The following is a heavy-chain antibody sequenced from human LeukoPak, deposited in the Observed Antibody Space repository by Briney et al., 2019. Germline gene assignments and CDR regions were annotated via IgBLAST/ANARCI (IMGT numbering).Heavy chain of an antibody. CDR3: AKRGNSWDLFDY. CDR1: GYTFSSYV. CDR2: IGGSVGSM. Sequence: GGSLRLSCAASGYTFSSYVMSWVRQAPGKGLEWVSNIGGSVGSMFYAASVKGRFAISRDNSKNTLFLQMNNLRVEDTAVYYCAKRGNSWDLFDYWGQGTLVTVSS. D-gene: IGHD2-15*01. V-gene: IGHV3-23*01. J-gene: IGHJ4*02.